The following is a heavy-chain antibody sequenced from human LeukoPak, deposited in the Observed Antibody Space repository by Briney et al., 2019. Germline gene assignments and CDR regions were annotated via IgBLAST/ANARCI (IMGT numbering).Heavy chain of an antibody. Sequence: SETLSLTCTVSGGSISSSSYYWSWIRQPPGKGLEWIGEINHSGSTNYNPSLKSRVTISVDTSKNQFSLKLSSVTAADTAVYYCARHSSAKWGFDPWGQGTLVTVSS. D-gene: IGHD2-8*01. CDR3: ARHSSAKWGFDP. CDR2: INHSGST. J-gene: IGHJ5*02. V-gene: IGHV4-39*01. CDR1: GGSISSSSYY.